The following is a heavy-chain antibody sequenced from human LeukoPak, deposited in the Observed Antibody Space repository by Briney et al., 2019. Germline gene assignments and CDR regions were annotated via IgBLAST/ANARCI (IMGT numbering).Heavy chain of an antibody. Sequence: PGGSLRLSCAASGFTFSSYAMHWVRQAPGKGLEWITVTSYDGRNKYYADSVKGRFTISRDNSKNTLYLQMNSLRAEDTAVYYSATEAPEGYSYGYNWFDPWGQGTLVTVSS. CDR2: TSYDGRNK. D-gene: IGHD5-18*01. CDR1: GFTFSSYA. V-gene: IGHV3-30*04. CDR3: ATEAPEGYSYGYNWFDP. J-gene: IGHJ5*02.